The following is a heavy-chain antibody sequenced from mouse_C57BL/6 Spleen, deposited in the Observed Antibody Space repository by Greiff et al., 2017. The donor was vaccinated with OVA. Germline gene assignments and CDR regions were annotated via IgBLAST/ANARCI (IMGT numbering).Heavy chain of an antibody. V-gene: IGHV1-63*01. CDR1: GYTFTNYW. D-gene: IGHD1-1*01. J-gene: IGHJ4*01. CDR3: ARYDGSSEYYYAMGC. CDR2: IYTGGGYT. Sequence: QVHVKQSGAELVRPGTSVKMSCKASGYTFTNYWIGWAKQRPGHGLEWIGDIYTGGGYTNYNEKFKGKATMTADKSSSTTYMQFSSLTSEDSAIYYCARYDGSSEYYYAMGCWGHGASVTVAS.